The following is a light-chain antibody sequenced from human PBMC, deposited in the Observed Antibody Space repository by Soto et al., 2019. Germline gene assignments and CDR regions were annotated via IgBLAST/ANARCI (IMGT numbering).Light chain of an antibody. CDR2: GAS. CDR3: QQYGSSPGT. V-gene: IGKV3-20*01. J-gene: IGKJ1*01. CDR1: QSVSSSY. Sequence: EIVLTQSPGTLSLSPGERATLSCRASQSVSSSYLAWYQQKPGQAPRLLIYGASSRATGIPDRFSGSGSGTAFPLTISRLEPEDFAVYYCQQYGSSPGTFGQGTKVEIK.